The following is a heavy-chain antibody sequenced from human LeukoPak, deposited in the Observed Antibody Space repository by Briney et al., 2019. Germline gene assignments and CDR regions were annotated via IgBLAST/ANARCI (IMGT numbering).Heavy chain of an antibody. Sequence: ASVKVSCKASGGTFSSYAISWVRQAPGQGLEWMGGIIPIFGTANYAQKLQGRVTMTTDTSTSTAYMELRSLRSDDTAVYYCARRATVTTIFFDYWDQGTLVTVSS. D-gene: IGHD4-11*01. CDR3: ARRATVTTIFFDY. J-gene: IGHJ4*02. V-gene: IGHV1-69*05. CDR2: IIPIFGTA. CDR1: GGTFSSYA.